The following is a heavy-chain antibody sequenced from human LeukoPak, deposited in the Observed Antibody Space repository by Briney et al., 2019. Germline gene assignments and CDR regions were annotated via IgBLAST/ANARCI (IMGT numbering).Heavy chain of an antibody. V-gene: IGHV4-39*02. CDR2: IYNGRTT. Sequence: SETLSLTCTVSGGSISSINHHWGWVRQSPGKDLEWIGSIYNGRTTFSNPSLNSRVTISIVTSKNQFSLKLSSVTAADTAVYYCARDGADKLFDYWGQGTLVTVSS. J-gene: IGHJ4*02. CDR3: ARDGADKLFDY. D-gene: IGHD1-26*01. CDR1: GGSISSINHH.